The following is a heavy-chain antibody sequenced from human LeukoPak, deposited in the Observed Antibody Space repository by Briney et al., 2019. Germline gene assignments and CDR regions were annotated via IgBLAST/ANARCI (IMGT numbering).Heavy chain of an antibody. D-gene: IGHD3-22*01. V-gene: IGHV3-23*01. CDR2: ISGSGGFT. Sequence: PGGSLRLSYAASGFTFSRQAMSWVRQAPGKGLEWVSGISGSGGFTYYADSVKGRFTISRDNSKNTLYLQMNSLRAEDTAVYYCATAYYYDSRGYDPLDYWGQGTLVTVSS. CDR1: GFTFSRQA. CDR3: ATAYYYDSRGYDPLDY. J-gene: IGHJ4*02.